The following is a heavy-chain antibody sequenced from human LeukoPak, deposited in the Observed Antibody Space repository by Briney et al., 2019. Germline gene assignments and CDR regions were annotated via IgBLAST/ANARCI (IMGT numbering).Heavy chain of an antibody. CDR3: TRVQTVGGALGY. CDR2: INDDGST. V-gene: IGHV4-39*07. Sequence: SETLSLTCTVSGGSINTRSYSWGWIRQPPGMGLEWIGSINDDGSTYYNPSLKSRVTISVDSSKNRFSLKLNSVTAADTAVYYCTRVQTVGGALGYWGQGTLVTVSS. D-gene: IGHD3-16*01. J-gene: IGHJ4*02. CDR1: GGSINTRSYS.